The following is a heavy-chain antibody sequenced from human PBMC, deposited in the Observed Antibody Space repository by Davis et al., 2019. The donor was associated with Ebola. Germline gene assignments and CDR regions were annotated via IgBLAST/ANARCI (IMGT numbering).Heavy chain of an antibody. CDR3: IRSTSGWYNWFDP. D-gene: IGHD6-19*01. CDR2: ISWNSGSI. J-gene: IGHJ5*02. CDR1: GFTVDDYA. V-gene: IGHV3-9*01. Sequence: SLKISCAASGFTVDDYAMHWVRQAPGKGLEWVSGISWNSGSIGYADSVKGRFTISRDDSKNSVYLQMNRLKTEDTAVYYCIRSTSGWYNWFDPWGRGTLVTVSS.